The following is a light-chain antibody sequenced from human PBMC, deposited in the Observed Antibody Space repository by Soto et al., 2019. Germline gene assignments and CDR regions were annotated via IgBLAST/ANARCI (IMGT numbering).Light chain of an antibody. CDR1: SSNIGLND. J-gene: IGLJ2*01. Sequence: QSVLTQPPSASGTPGQTVTISCSGSSSNIGLNDVHWYRQLSGTAPQILIYDTNQQATGVPDRFSGSRSGTSAFLAIHGLQSEDEADYHCAAWDDSLNGPVFGGGTQLTVL. CDR2: DTN. CDR3: AAWDDSLNGPV. V-gene: IGLV1-44*01.